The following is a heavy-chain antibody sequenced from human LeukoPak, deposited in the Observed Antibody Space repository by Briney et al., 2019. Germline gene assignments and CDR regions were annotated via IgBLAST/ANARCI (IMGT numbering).Heavy chain of an antibody. Sequence: GGSLRLSCAASGSTFSSYGMSWVRQAPGKGLEWVSATSGNGGDTFYADSVKGRFTNSRDNSKNTLYLQMSSLRAEDTAVYYCAHHGGGTIRLGAFDIWGQGTMVTVSS. CDR1: GSTFSSYG. J-gene: IGHJ3*02. V-gene: IGHV3-23*01. CDR2: TSGNGGDT. CDR3: AHHGGGTIRLGAFDI. D-gene: IGHD3-3*01.